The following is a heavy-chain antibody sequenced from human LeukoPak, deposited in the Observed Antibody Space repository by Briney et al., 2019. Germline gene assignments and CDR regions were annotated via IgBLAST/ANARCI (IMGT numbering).Heavy chain of an antibody. D-gene: IGHD1-26*01. CDR3: TTRLMGATISSDY. J-gene: IGHJ4*02. Sequence: GGSLRLSCAASGFTFSNAWMSWVRQAPGKGLEWVGRIKSKTDGGTTDYAAPVKGRFTISRDGSKNTLYLQMNSLKTEDTAVYYCTTRLMGATISSDYWGQGTLVTVSS. CDR2: IKSKTDGGTT. CDR1: GFTFSNAW. V-gene: IGHV3-15*01.